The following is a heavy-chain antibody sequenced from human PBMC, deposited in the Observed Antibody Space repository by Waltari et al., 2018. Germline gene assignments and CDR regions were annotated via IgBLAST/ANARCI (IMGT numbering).Heavy chain of an antibody. V-gene: IGHV4-59*11. CDR1: GGSISSHY. CDR3: AVGVGATHPLGY. Sequence: QVQLQESGPGLVKPSETLSLTCTVSGGSISSHYWSWIRQPPGKGLEWIGYIYYSGSTNYHPSLKSRVTISVDTSKNQFSLKLSSVTAADTAVYYCAVGVGATHPLGYWGQGTLVTVSS. CDR2: IYYSGST. J-gene: IGHJ4*02. D-gene: IGHD1-26*01.